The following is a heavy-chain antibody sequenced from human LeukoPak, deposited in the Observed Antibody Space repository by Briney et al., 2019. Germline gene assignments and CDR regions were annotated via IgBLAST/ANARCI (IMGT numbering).Heavy chain of an antibody. CDR3: ARHGESQGRGGLGFDY. V-gene: IGHV4-39*01. CDR1: GGSISSSSYY. J-gene: IGHJ4*02. Sequence: SETLSLTCTVSGGSISSSSYYWAWIRQPPGKGLEWIGSIYYSGRTYSNPSLKSRVTISVDTSKNQFSLKLSSVTAADRAVFYCARHGESQGRGGLGFDYWGQGTLVTVSS. D-gene: IGHD3-16*01. CDR2: IYYSGRT.